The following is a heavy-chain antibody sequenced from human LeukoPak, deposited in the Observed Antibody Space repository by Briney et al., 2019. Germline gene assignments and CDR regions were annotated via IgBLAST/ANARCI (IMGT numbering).Heavy chain of an antibody. Sequence: GESLKISCKGSGYSFTSYWIGWVRQMPGKGLEWMGIIYPGDSDTRYSPSFQGQVTISADKSISTAYLQWSSLKASDTAMYYCARHDARDSYASSGYPDYWGQGTLVTVSS. J-gene: IGHJ4*02. CDR1: GYSFTSYW. D-gene: IGHD3-22*01. CDR3: ARHDARDSYASSGYPDY. CDR2: IYPGDSDT. V-gene: IGHV5-51*01.